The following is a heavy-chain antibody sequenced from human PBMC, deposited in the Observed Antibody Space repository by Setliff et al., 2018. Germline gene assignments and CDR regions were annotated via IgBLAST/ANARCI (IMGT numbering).Heavy chain of an antibody. CDR2: INAGNGNT. Sequence: GASVKVSCKASGYTFTSYAMHWVRQAPGQRLEWMGWINAGNGNTKYSQKFQGRVTITGDTSASTAYMELSSLRSEDTAVYYCAREGLTLVRGATSWFDPWGQGTLVTVSS. D-gene: IGHD3-10*01. J-gene: IGHJ5*02. V-gene: IGHV1-3*01. CDR3: AREGLTLVRGATSWFDP. CDR1: GYTFTSYA.